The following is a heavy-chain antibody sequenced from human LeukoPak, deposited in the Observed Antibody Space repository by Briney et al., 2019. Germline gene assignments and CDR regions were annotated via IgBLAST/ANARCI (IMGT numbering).Heavy chain of an antibody. CDR3: AKDRPERFSFDY. V-gene: IGHV3-30-3*01. Sequence: GGSLRLSCAASGFTFSSYAMHWVRQAPGKGLEWVAVISYDGSNKYYADSVKGRFTISRDNSKNTLYLQMNSLRAEDTAVYYCAKDRPERFSFDYWGQGTLVTVSS. D-gene: IGHD3-3*01. CDR2: ISYDGSNK. CDR1: GFTFSSYA. J-gene: IGHJ4*02.